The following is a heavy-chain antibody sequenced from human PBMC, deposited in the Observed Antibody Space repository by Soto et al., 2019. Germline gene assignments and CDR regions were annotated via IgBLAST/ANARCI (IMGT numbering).Heavy chain of an antibody. CDR1: GYTFTGYY. CDR3: ARVPPSEENYYYYYMDV. Sequence: ASVKVSCKASGYTFTGYYMHWVRQAPGQGLEWMGWINPNSGGTNYAQKFQGRVTMTRNTSISTAYMELSSLRSEDTAVYYCARVPPSEENYYYYYMDVWGKGTTVTVSS. CDR2: INPNSGGT. J-gene: IGHJ6*03. V-gene: IGHV1-2*02.